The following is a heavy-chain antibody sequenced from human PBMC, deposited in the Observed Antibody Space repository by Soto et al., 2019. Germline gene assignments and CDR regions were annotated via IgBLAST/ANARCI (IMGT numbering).Heavy chain of an antibody. D-gene: IGHD6-19*01. CDR1: GFTFSIYA. J-gene: IGHJ4*02. V-gene: IGHV3-21*01. Sequence: PGGSLRLSCAASGFTFSIYAMNWVRQTQEKGLEWVSSISSTSSYTHYSDSVKGRFTIPRENANNSLFLQMNSLRAEDTATYYCARDLALAGNYWGQGVLVTGSS. CDR2: ISSTSSYT. CDR3: ARDLALAGNY.